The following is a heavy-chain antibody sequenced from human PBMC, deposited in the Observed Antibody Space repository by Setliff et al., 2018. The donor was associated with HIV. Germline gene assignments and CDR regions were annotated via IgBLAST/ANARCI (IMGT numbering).Heavy chain of an antibody. CDR2: IYPVDSET. Sequence: ESLKISCQGSGYNFVEYSIAWVRQVPGKGLEWMGIIYPVDSETRYSPSFQGQVTISADKSINTAYLQWTTLKASDSAMYYCARPRGNDYAGSGFDNWGQGTLVTVSS. V-gene: IGHV5-51*01. J-gene: IGHJ4*02. D-gene: IGHD2-2*01. CDR3: ARPRGNDYAGSGFDN. CDR1: GYNFVEYS.